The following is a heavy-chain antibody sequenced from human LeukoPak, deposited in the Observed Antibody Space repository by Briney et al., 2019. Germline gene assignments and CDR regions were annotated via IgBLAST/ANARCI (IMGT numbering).Heavy chain of an antibody. J-gene: IGHJ4*02. CDR1: GGSFSGYY. CDR3: ASGLAAQDY. D-gene: IGHD6-13*01. Sequence: SETLSLTCAVYGGSFSGYYWSWIRQPPGKGLEWIGEINHSGSTNYNPSLKSRVTISVDTSKNQFSLKLSSVTAADTAVYYCASGLAAQDYWGQGTLVTVSS. V-gene: IGHV4-34*01. CDR2: INHSGST.